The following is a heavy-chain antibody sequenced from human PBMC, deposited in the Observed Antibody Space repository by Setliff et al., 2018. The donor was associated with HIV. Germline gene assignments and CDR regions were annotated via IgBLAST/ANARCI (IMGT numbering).Heavy chain of an antibody. CDR3: ARHLAEADRYRFSRVHRALKY. V-gene: IGHV4-39*01. CDR1: GGSMSGSSYY. D-gene: IGHD3-16*02. Sequence: PSETLSLTCTVSGGSMSGSSYYWGWIRQPPGKGLEWIGSLDYSGTTYYNPSLKSRVTISVDTSKNQFSLRLNSVTAADTAVYYCARHLAEADRYRFSRVHRALKYWGQGALVTVSS. CDR2: LDYSGTT. J-gene: IGHJ4*02.